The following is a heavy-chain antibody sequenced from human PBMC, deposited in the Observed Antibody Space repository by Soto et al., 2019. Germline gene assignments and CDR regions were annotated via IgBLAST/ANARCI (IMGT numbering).Heavy chain of an antibody. CDR2: IIPIFGTA. J-gene: IGHJ6*02. CDR1: GGTFSSYA. Sequence: QVQLVQSGAEVKKPGSSVKVSCKASGGTFSSYAISWVRQAPGQGLEWMGGIIPIFGTANYAQKFQGRVTITADESTSTXXMXLXXLRSEDTAVYYCARVVIGDIVLVPAAMQGYYGMDVWGQGTTVTVSS. CDR3: ARVVIGDIVLVPAAMQGYYGMDV. V-gene: IGHV1-69*12. D-gene: IGHD2-2*01.